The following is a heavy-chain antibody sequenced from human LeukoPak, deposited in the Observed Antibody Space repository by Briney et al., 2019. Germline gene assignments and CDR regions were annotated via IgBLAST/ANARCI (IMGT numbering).Heavy chain of an antibody. V-gene: IGHV1-69*13. Sequence: SVKVSCKASGGTFSNYAISWVRQAPGQGLEWMGGIIPIFGTTNYAQKFQGRVTITADESTSTAYMELSSLRSEDTAVYYCARDPSRGYSYGYDIWFDPWGQGTLVTVSS. CDR2: IIPIFGTT. CDR3: ARDPSRGYSYGYDIWFDP. CDR1: GGTFSNYA. D-gene: IGHD5-18*01. J-gene: IGHJ5*02.